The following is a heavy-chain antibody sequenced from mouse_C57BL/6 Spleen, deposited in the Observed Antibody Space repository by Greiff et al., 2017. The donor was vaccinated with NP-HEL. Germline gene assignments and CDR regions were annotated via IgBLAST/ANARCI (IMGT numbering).Heavy chain of an antibody. CDR2: ISYSGST. V-gene: IGHV3-1*01. CDR1: GYSITSGYD. CDR3: AEENYGYDEGYYFDY. D-gene: IGHD2-2*01. J-gene: IGHJ2*01. Sequence: VQLKESGPGMVKPSQSLSLTCTVTGYSITSGYDWHWIRHFPGNKLEWMGYISYSGSTNYNPSLKSRISITHDTSKNHFFLKLNSVTTENTATYYCAEENYGYDEGYYFDYWGQGTTLTVSS.